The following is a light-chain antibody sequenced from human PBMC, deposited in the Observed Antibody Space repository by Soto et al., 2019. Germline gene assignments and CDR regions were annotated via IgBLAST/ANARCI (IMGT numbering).Light chain of an antibody. CDR2: DVT. V-gene: IGLV2-14*03. CDR1: SSDVGNNNY. CDR3: SSFTGSSYV. Sequence: QSVLTQPASVSGAPGQSITISSTETSSDVGNNNYVSWYQHNPGRAPTVMICDVTNRPSGVSNRFSGSKSGNTASLTISGLQAEDEADYYCSSFTGSSYVFGTGTKVTVL. J-gene: IGLJ1*01.